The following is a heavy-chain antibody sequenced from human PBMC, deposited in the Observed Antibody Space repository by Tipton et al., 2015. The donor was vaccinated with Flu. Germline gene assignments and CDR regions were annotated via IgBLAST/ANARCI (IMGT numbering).Heavy chain of an antibody. D-gene: IGHD3-22*01. CDR1: VASLSSSSYY. CDR2: ISTSGRT. J-gene: IGHJ3*02. V-gene: IGHV4-61*09. Sequence: TLSLTCTVSVASLSSSSYYWDWIRQPAGKGLEWIGHISTSGRTNYNPSLKSREVTVSLDMSKNQFSLKLSSVNAADTALYYCARSYYYDSSGPPRAFDIWGQGTMVTVSS. CDR3: ARSYYYDSSGPPRAFDI.